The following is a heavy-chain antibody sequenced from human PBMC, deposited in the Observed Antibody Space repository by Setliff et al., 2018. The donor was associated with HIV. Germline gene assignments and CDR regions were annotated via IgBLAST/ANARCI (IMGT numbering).Heavy chain of an antibody. CDR3: ARGDILTGYYSYYFDY. Sequence: PSETLSLTCTVYGGSFSGYYWSWIRQPPGMGLEWIGEINQSENTNYNPSLKSRVTISADPSKNQFSLKLSSVTAADTAVYYCARGDILTGYYSYYFDYWGQGTLVTVSS. V-gene: IGHV4-34*01. D-gene: IGHD3-9*01. J-gene: IGHJ4*02. CDR2: INQSENT. CDR1: GGSFSGYY.